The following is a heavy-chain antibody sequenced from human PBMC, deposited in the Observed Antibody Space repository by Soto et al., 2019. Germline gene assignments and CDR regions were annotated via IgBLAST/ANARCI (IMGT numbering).Heavy chain of an antibody. J-gene: IGHJ4*02. D-gene: IGHD6-19*01. CDR3: ARGGLGSGWYHFDS. Sequence: QVQLVESGGGVVKPGRSLRLSCAASGFTFSNFPIHWVRQAPGKGLEWVAVISYDGSNEYYADSVKGRFTISRDNSKNTLYLQMSIIRPEASGLYFCARGGLGSGWYHFDSWGQGTLVTVSS. CDR1: GFTFSNFP. CDR2: ISYDGSNE. V-gene: IGHV3-30-3*01.